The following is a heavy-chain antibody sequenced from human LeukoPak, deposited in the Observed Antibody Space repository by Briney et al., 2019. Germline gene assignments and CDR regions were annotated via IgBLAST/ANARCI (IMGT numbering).Heavy chain of an antibody. CDR3: ARGTSGSYEGGFDY. Sequence: GGSLRLSCAASGCTVSSNYRSWVRQAPGKGLEWVSVIYSGGSTYYADSVKGRFTISRDNSKNTLYLQMNSLRAEDTAVYYCARGTSGSYEGGFDYWGQGTLVTVSS. J-gene: IGHJ4*02. CDR2: IYSGGST. CDR1: GCTVSSNY. D-gene: IGHD1-26*01. V-gene: IGHV3-66*01.